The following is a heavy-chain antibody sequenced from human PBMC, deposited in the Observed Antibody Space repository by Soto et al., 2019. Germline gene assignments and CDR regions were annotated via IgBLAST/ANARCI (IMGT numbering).Heavy chain of an antibody. CDR3: ARAESYLYGSGDDGFDC. J-gene: IGHJ3*01. CDR1: GGTFRNYA. V-gene: IGHV1-69*01. Sequence: QVQMVQSGAEVKRPGSSVKVSCKASGGTFRNYAISWVRQAPGQGLEWMGGIILIFGSAKYAQKFQGRVTISADESTSTVYMELSSLRSEDTAVYYCARAESYLYGSGDDGFDCWGQGTMVTVSS. D-gene: IGHD3-10*01. CDR2: IILIFGSA.